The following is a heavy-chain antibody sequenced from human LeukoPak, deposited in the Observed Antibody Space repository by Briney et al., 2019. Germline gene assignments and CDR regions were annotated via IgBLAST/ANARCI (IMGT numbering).Heavy chain of an antibody. D-gene: IGHD3-22*01. CDR1: GFTFSSYA. J-gene: IGHJ4*02. Sequence: GGSLRLSCAASGFTFSSYAMSWIRQSPGKGLEWVSTISGSGSSTYYADSVKGRFTISRDNSKKTMYLQMISLRAEDTAVYYCAKGYYFDTSGYYYEGDHFDSWGQGTLVTVSS. V-gene: IGHV3-23*01. CDR2: ISGSGSST. CDR3: AKGYYFDTSGYYYEGDHFDS.